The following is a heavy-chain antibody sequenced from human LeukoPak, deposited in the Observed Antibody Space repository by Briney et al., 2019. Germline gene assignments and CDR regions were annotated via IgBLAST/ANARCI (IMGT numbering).Heavy chain of an antibody. J-gene: IGHJ4*02. CDR3: ARLLPFYGDYGSAFDY. CDR1: GYSVTTLAN. Sequence: KPSETLSLICTVSGYSVTTLANWGWIRQSPGKGLEWVASIYHGGSTYYNPSLRGRVTISVDTSKNQFSLKLSSVTAADTAVYYCARLLPFYGDYGSAFDYWGQGTLVTVSS. V-gene: IGHV4-38-2*02. D-gene: IGHD4-17*01. CDR2: IYHGGST.